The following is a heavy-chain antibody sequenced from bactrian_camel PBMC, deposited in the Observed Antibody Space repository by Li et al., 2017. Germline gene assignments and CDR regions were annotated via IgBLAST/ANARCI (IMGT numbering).Heavy chain of an antibody. V-gene: IGHV3S55*01. Sequence: VQLVESGGGSVQVGGSLRLSCVASGDTIGRYCMGWFRQIPDMEREAVAGIESDGSTSYADSVKGRFTISRDNAKSTLYLQMNTLKTEDTAVYYCAADTADANWRAAWGYWGQGTQVTVS. CDR1: GDTIGRYC. CDR3: AADTADANWRAAWGY. J-gene: IGHJ6*01. D-gene: IGHD8*01. CDR2: IESDGST.